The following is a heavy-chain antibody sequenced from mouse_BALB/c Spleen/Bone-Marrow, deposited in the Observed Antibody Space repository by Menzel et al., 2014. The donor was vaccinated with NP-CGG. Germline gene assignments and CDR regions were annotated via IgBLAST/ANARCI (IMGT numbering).Heavy chain of an antibody. J-gene: IGHJ1*01. CDR3: AREREITTVVAGDWYFDV. Sequence: QSGAELVRPGASVKLSCKASGYSFTSYWMNWVKQRPGQGLEWIGMIHPSDSETRLNQKFKDKATLTVDKSSSTVYMQLSSPTSEDSAVYYCAREREITTVVAGDWYFDVWGAGTTVTVSS. CDR1: GYSFTSYW. CDR2: IHPSDSET. D-gene: IGHD1-1*01. V-gene: IGHV1-74*04.